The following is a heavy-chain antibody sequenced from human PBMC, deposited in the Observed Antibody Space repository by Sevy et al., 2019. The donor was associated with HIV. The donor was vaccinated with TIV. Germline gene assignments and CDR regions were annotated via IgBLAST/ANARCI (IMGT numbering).Heavy chain of an antibody. J-gene: IGHJ4*02. CDR1: GFTFSSYA. D-gene: IGHD3-3*01. CDR2: ISYDGSNK. Sequence: GGSLRLSCAASGFTFSSYAMHWVRQAPGKGLEWVAVISYDGSNKYYADSVKGRFTISRDNSKNTLYLQMNSLRAEDTAVYYCARDRRGNLITIVGVVTRSHPDYWGQGTLVTVSS. CDR3: ARDRRGNLITIVGVVTRSHPDY. V-gene: IGHV3-30-3*01.